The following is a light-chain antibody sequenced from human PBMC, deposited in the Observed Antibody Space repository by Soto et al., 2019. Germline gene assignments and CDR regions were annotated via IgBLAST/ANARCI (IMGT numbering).Light chain of an antibody. Sequence: QSSLTIPPSSSGSPGQSVAISCTGTSSDVGGYNYVSWYQQHPGKAPKLMIYEVSKRPSGVPDRFSGSKSGNTASLTVSRLQAEDEADYYCSSYVGSNNFYVFGTGTKVTVL. CDR2: EVS. V-gene: IGLV2-8*01. J-gene: IGLJ1*01. CDR3: SSYVGSNNFYV. CDR1: SSDVGGYNY.